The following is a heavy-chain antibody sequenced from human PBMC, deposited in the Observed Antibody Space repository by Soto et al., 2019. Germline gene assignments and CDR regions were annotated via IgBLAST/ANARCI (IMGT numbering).Heavy chain of an antibody. V-gene: IGHV1-69*13. D-gene: IGHD5-18*01. CDR2: IIPIFGTA. CDR1: GGTFSSYA. Sequence: SVKVSCKASGGTFSSYAISWVRQAPGQGLEWMGGIIPIFGTANYAQKFQGRVTITADESTSTAYMELSSLRSEDTAVYYCARIEVWIQHGGFDYWGQGTLVTVSS. J-gene: IGHJ4*02. CDR3: ARIEVWIQHGGFDY.